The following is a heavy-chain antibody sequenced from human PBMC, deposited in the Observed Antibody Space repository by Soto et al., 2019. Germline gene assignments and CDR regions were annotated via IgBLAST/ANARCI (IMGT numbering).Heavy chain of an antibody. D-gene: IGHD2-15*01. Sequence: ASVKVSCKASGDTFSGYYIHWVRQAPGQGLEWMGWININTGGTNYAQKIQRRVTLTRDTSINTAFLELSRLTSDDTAVYFCVRVGPVAATPFDSWGQGTLVTSPQ. V-gene: IGHV1-2*02. CDR2: ININTGGT. CDR1: GDTFSGYY. CDR3: VRVGPVAATPFDS. J-gene: IGHJ4*02.